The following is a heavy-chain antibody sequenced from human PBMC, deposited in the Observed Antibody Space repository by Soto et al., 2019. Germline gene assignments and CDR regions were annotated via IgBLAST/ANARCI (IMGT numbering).Heavy chain of an antibody. CDR3: ARFSSSGWFFDY. CDR2: MNPHSGNT. CDR1: GYTFTSYD. V-gene: IGHV1-8*01. J-gene: IGHJ4*02. Sequence: QVQLVQSGAEVKKPGASVKVSCKASGYTFTSYDINWVRQATGQGLEWMGWMNPHSGNTGYAQKFQGRVTMTRNTSISTAYVEMSSLRSEDTAVYYCARFSSSGWFFDYWGQGTLVTVSS. D-gene: IGHD6-19*01.